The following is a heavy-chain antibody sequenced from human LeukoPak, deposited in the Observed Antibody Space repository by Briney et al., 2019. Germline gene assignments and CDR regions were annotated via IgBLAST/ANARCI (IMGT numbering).Heavy chain of an antibody. CDR3: ARASSGSYLLDY. J-gene: IGHJ4*02. CDR1: GYTFTGYY. V-gene: IGHV1-2*06. D-gene: IGHD1-26*01. Sequence: GASVKVSCKASGYTFTGYYMHWVRQAPGQGLEWMGRINPSSGGTNYAQKFQGRVTMTRDTSISTAYMELSRLRSDDTAVYYCARASSGSYLLDYWGQGTLVTVSS. CDR2: INPSSGGT.